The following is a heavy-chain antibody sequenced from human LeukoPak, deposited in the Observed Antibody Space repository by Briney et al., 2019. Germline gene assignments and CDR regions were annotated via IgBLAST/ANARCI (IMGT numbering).Heavy chain of an antibody. Sequence: PSGTLSLTCAVSGGSISSSNWWSWVRQPPGKGLEWIGEIYHSGSTNYNPSLKSPVTISVDKSKNPFSLKLSSVTAADTAVYYCARDVGYCSGGSCYWGQGTLVTVSS. D-gene: IGHD2-15*01. V-gene: IGHV4-4*02. J-gene: IGHJ4*02. CDR2: IYHSGST. CDR3: ARDVGYCSGGSCY. CDR1: GGSISSSNW.